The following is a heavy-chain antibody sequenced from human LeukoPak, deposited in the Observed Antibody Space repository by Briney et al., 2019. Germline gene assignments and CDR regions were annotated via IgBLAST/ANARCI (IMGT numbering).Heavy chain of an antibody. J-gene: IGHJ3*02. D-gene: IGHD3-16*02. CDR1: GGSISSGGYS. CDR3: ARTLYRGGGAFDI. V-gene: IGHV4-30-2*01. Sequence: SETPSLTCAVSGGSISSGGYSWSWIRQPPGKGLEWIGYIYHSGSTYYNPSLKSRVTISVDRSKNQFSLKLSSVTAADTAVYYCARTLYRGGGAFDIWGQGTMVTVSS. CDR2: IYHSGST.